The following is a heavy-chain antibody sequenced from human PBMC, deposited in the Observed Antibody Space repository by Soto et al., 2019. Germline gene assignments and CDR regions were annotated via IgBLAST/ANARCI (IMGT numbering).Heavy chain of an antibody. Sequence: EVQLVESGGGLVQPGGSLRLSCAASGFTFSSYSMNWVRQAPGKGLEWVSYISSSSSTIYYADSVKGRFTISRDNAKNSLYLQMTRLRDEDTAVYYCAREPRITIFGVGITEDYWGQGTLVTVSS. CDR2: ISSSSSTI. V-gene: IGHV3-48*02. D-gene: IGHD3-3*01. J-gene: IGHJ4*02. CDR1: GFTFSSYS. CDR3: AREPRITIFGVGITEDY.